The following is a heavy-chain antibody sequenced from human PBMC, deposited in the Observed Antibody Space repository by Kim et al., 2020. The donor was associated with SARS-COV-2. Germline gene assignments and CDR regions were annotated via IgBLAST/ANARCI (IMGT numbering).Heavy chain of an antibody. CDR1: GGTFSSYA. Sequence: SVKVSCKASGGTFSSYAISWVRQAPGQGLDWMGRIIPILGIANYAQKFQGRVTITADKSTSTAYMELSSLRSADTAVYYCARDASIDYYASSGYHFEGQPFFDYWGQGTLVTVSS. D-gene: IGHD3-22*01. V-gene: IGHV1-69*04. CDR3: ARDASIDYYASSGYHFEGQPFFDY. J-gene: IGHJ4*02. CDR2: IIPILGIA.